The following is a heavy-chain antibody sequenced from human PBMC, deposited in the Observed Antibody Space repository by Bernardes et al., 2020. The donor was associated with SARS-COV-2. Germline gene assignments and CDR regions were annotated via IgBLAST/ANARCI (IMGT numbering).Heavy chain of an antibody. J-gene: IGHJ6*02. D-gene: IGHD3-16*01. CDR3: AKGITFGGVKDGMDV. CDR1: GFTFDDYA. Sequence: GGSLRLSCAASGFTFDDYAMHWVRQAPGKGLEWVSGISWNSGSIGYADSVKGRFTISRDNAKNSLYLQMNSLRAEDTALYYCAKGITFGGVKDGMDVWGQGTTVTVSS. V-gene: IGHV3-9*01. CDR2: ISWNSGSI.